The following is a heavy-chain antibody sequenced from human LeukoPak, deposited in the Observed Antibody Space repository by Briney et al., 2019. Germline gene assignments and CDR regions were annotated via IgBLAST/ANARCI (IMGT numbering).Heavy chain of an antibody. V-gene: IGHV4-59*01. CDR1: GGSIRGYY. Sequence: PSETLSLTCSVSGGSIRGYYWSWIRQPPGKGLEWIGYIYYSGSTNYNPSLKSRVTISVDTSKNQFSLKLSSVTAADTAVYYCARGGYYYDSSLNFDYWGQGTLVTVSS. D-gene: IGHD3-22*01. CDR3: ARGGYYYDSSLNFDY. CDR2: IYYSGST. J-gene: IGHJ4*02.